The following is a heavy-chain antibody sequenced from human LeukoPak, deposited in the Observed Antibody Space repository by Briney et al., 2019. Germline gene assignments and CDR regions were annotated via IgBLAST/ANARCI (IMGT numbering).Heavy chain of an antibody. CDR3: AMPYDVYYYDSSRFDY. CDR1: GFTFSSYA. J-gene: IGHJ4*02. CDR2: ISYDGSNK. V-gene: IGHV3-30-3*01. Sequence: GGSLRLPCAASGFTFSSYAMHWVRQAPGKGLEWVAVISYDGSNKYYADSVKGRFTISRDNSKNTLYLQMNSLRAEDTAVYYCAMPYDVYYYDSSRFDYWGQGTLVTVSS. D-gene: IGHD3-22*01.